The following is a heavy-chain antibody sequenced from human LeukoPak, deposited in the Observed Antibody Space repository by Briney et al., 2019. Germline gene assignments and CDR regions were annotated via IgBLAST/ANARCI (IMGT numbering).Heavy chain of an antibody. CDR3: ARGYGSSYYYYYMDV. CDR1: GYSFTSYW. CDR2: IYPGDSDT. J-gene: IGHJ6*03. V-gene: IGHV5-51*01. D-gene: IGHD1-26*01. Sequence: GESLKISCKGSGYSFTSYWIGWVRQMPGKGLEWMGIIYPGDSDTRYSPSFQGQVTISADKSISTAYLQWSSLKASDTAMYYCARGYGSSYYYYYMDVWGKGTTVTVSS.